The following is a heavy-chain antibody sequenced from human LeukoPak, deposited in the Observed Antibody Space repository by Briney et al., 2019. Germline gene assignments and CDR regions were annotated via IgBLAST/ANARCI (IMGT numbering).Heavy chain of an antibody. J-gene: IGHJ4*02. Sequence: GGSLRLSCAASGFTFSSYSMNWVRQAPGKGLEGVSYISSSSSTIYYADSVKGRFTISRGNAKNSLYLQMNSLRAEDTAVYYCARETGFIFGYFDYWGQGTLVTVSS. V-gene: IGHV3-48*01. CDR2: ISSSSSTI. CDR1: GFTFSSYS. CDR3: ARETGFIFGYFDY. D-gene: IGHD3-3*02.